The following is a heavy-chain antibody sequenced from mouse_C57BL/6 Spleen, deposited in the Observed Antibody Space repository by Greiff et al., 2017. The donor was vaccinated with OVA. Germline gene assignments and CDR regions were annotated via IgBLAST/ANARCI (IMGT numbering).Heavy chain of an antibody. V-gene: IGHV3-6*01. CDR2: ISYDGSN. CDR1: GYSITSGYY. J-gene: IGHJ2*01. CDR3: ARDVYYSNYEGDY. Sequence: ESGPGLVKPSQSLSLTCSVTGYSITSGYYWNWIRQFPGNKLEWMGYISYDGSNNYNPSLKNRISITLDTSKNQFFLKLNSVTTEDTATYDCARDVYYSNYEGDYWGQGTTLTVSS. D-gene: IGHD2-5*01.